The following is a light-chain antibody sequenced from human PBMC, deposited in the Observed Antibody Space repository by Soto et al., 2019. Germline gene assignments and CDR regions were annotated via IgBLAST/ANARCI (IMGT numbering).Light chain of an antibody. J-gene: IGLJ1*01. CDR3: QTWDTGINYV. CDR1: SGHSSYA. V-gene: IGLV4-69*01. CDR2: VNSDGSH. Sequence: QPVLTQSPSASASLGASVKLTCTLSSGHSSYAIAWHQQQPEKGPRYLMKVNSDGSHTKGDGIPDRFSGSSSGAERYLIISILQSEDEADYYCQTWDTGINYVFGTGTKVTVL.